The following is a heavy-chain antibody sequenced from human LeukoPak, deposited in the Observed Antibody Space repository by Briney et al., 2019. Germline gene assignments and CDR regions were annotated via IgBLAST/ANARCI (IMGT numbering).Heavy chain of an antibody. CDR1: GYSFTSYW. V-gene: IGHV5-51*01. CDR3: ARLGVDYDYVWGSYFDY. J-gene: IGHJ4*02. D-gene: IGHD3-16*01. CDR2: IYPGDSDT. Sequence: GESRKISGQGSGYSFTSYWIGGVRQVPGKGLERMGIIYPGDSDTRYSPSFQGQVTISADKSISTAYLQWSSLKASDTAMYYCARLGVDYDYVWGSYFDYWGQGTLVTVSS.